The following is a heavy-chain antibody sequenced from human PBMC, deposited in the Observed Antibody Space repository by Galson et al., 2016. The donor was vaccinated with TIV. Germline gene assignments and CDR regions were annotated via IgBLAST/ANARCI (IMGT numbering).Heavy chain of an antibody. CDR3: ARDRRHCGNECFLRYYYGMDV. V-gene: IGHV3-66*02. D-gene: IGHD2-21*01. J-gene: IGHJ6*02. Sequence: SLRLSCAASGLIVTDNSMTWVRQAPGKGLEWGALIYDDGNKMYADSVQGRFTISRDSSKNVQYLQMTSLRGEDTAVYFCARDRRHCGNECFLRYYYGMDVWGQGTTVTVSS. CDR2: IYDDGNK. CDR1: GLIVTDNS.